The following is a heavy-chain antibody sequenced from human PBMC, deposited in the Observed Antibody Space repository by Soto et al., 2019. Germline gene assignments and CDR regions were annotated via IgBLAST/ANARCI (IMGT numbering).Heavy chain of an antibody. Sequence: SETLSLTCAVYGGSFNGYYWSWIRQPAGKGLEWIGEINHSGSTNYNPSLKSRVTISVDTSKNQFSLKLSSVTAADTAVYYCARLPGYSSGWYVFDYWGQGTLVTVSS. CDR1: GGSFNGYY. CDR3: ARLPGYSSGWYVFDY. D-gene: IGHD6-19*01. CDR2: INHSGST. J-gene: IGHJ4*02. V-gene: IGHV4-34*01.